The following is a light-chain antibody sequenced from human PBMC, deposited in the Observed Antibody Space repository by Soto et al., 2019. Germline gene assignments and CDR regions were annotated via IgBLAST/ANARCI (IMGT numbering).Light chain of an antibody. CDR1: QRVSSNY. Sequence: EIVLTQSPGTLSLSPGQRATLSCRASQRVSSNYLAWYQQKPGQAPRLLIHGASSGATAIPDRFSGSGSGTDFTLTISRLEPEDFAMYYCQQYGTSPQTFGQGTKVDIK. CDR3: QQYGTSPQT. J-gene: IGKJ2*01. V-gene: IGKV3-20*01. CDR2: GAS.